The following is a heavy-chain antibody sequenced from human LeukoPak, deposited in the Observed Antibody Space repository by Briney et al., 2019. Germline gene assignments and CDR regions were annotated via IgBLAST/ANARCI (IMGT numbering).Heavy chain of an antibody. Sequence: PGGSLRLSCAASGFTFSSYAMHWVRQAPGKGLEWVSVIYSGGSTYYADSVKGRFTISRDNSKNTLYLQMNSLRAEDTAVYYCARNRWELLDYWGQGTLVTVSS. J-gene: IGHJ4*02. V-gene: IGHV3-53*01. CDR1: GFTFSSYA. D-gene: IGHD1-26*01. CDR3: ARNRWELLDY. CDR2: IYSGGST.